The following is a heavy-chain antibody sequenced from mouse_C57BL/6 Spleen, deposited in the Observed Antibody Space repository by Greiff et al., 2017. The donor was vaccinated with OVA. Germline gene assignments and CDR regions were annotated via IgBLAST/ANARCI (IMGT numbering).Heavy chain of an antibody. CDR2: IDPEDGET. Sequence: VQLQQSGAELVKPGASVKLSCTASGFNIKDYYMHWVKQRTEQGLEWIGRIDPEDGETKYATKFQGKAPITADPSSNTAYLQLSSLKSEDTAVYYCARATVVATGYFEGWGTGTTVTFSS. D-gene: IGHD1-1*01. CDR3: ARATVVATGYFEG. V-gene: IGHV14-2*01. J-gene: IGHJ1*03. CDR1: GFNIKDYY.